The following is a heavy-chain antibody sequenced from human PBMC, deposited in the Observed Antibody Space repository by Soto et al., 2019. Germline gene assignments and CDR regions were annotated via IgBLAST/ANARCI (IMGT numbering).Heavy chain of an antibody. V-gene: IGHV3-21*01. J-gene: IGHJ6*03. Sequence: EVQLVESGGGLVKPGGSLRLSCAASGFTFSSYSMNWVRQAPGKGLEWVSSISSSSSYIYYADSVKGRFTISRDNAKNSLYLQMNSLRAEDTAVYYCARAGVLWFGELLYNYYYYYMDVWGKGTTVTVSS. D-gene: IGHD3-10*01. CDR2: ISSSSSYI. CDR3: ARAGVLWFGELLYNYYYYYMDV. CDR1: GFTFSSYS.